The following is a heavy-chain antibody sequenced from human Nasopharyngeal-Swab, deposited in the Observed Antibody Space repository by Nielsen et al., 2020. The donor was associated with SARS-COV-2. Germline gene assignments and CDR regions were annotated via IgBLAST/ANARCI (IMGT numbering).Heavy chain of an antibody. CDR3: ARGRGYDILTGYYPDYNWFDP. CDR1: GYTLTELS. CDR2: FDPEDGET. Sequence: ASVKVSCKVSGYTLTELSMHWVRQAPGKGLEWMGGFDPEDGETIYAQKFQGRVTMTEDTSTDTAYMELSSLRSEDTAVYYCARGRGYDILTGYYPDYNWFDPWGQGTLVTVSS. D-gene: IGHD3-9*01. J-gene: IGHJ5*02. V-gene: IGHV1-24*01.